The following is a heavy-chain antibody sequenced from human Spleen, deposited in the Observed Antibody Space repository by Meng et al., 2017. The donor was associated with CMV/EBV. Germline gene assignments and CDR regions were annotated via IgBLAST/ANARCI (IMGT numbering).Heavy chain of an antibody. CDR1: GGTFSTYA. V-gene: IGHV1-69*05. CDR3: ARDRTGDCSSTSCYNYYYYYGMDV. Sequence: SVKVSCKASGGTFSTYAISWVRQAPGQGLEWMGGIIPTLGTANYAQKFQGRVTITTDESTNTAYMELSSLRSEDSAVYYCARDRTGDCSSTSCYNYYYYYGMDVWGQGTTVTVSS. J-gene: IGHJ6*02. CDR2: IIPTLGTA. D-gene: IGHD2-2*02.